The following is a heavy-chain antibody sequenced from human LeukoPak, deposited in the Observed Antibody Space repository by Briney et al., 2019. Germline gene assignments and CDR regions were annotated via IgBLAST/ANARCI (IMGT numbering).Heavy chain of an antibody. CDR2: IYHSGTT. J-gene: IGHJ4*02. CDR3: ARRYDTSGYYYFDY. Sequence: SETLSLTCAVSGYSISGGYYWGWIRQPPGKGLEWIGNIYHSGTTYYNPSLKSRVTISVGTSKNQFSLKLNSVTAADTAVYYCARRYDTSGYYYFDYWGQGTLVTVSS. V-gene: IGHV4-38-2*01. D-gene: IGHD3-22*01. CDR1: GYSISGGYY.